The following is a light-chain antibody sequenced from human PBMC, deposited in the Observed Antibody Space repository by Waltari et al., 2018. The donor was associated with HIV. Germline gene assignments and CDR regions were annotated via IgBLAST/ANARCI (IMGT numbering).Light chain of an antibody. CDR2: DVS. CDR1: SSDAGGYNY. V-gene: IGLV2-14*01. J-gene: IGLJ2*01. Sequence: QSALTQPASVSGSPGQSITISCTGTSSDAGGYNYVSWYQQHPGKAPKLMIYDVSNRPAGGPNLFSGPQSGNTAPLTISGLHAEDRADYYCSSYTISSTLVFGVGTKLTVL. CDR3: SSYTISSTLV.